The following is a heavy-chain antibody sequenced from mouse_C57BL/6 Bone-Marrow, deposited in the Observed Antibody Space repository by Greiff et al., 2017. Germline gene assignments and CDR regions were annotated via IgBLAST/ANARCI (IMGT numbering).Heavy chain of an antibody. J-gene: IGHJ3*01. D-gene: IGHD2-13*01. CDR3: ARHDYWFAY. CDR2: ISGGGGNT. CDR1: GFTFSSYT. V-gene: IGHV5-9*01. Sequence: DVKLQESGGGLVKPGGSLKLSCAASGFTFSSYTMSWVRQTPEKRLEWVATISGGGGNTYYPDSVKGRFTISRDNAKNTLYLQMSSLRSEDTALYYCARHDYWFAYWGQGTLVTVSA.